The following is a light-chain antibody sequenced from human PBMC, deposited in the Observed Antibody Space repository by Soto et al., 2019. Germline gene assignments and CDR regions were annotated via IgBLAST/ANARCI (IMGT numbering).Light chain of an antibody. J-gene: IGKJ4*01. CDR3: QQYEVLPLT. CDR1: QDISNY. V-gene: IGKV1-33*01. CDR2: DAS. Sequence: DIQMTQSPSSLSASVGDRVTITCQASQDISNYLNWYQQKPGKAPKLLIFDASNVETGVPSRFSGSGSGTDFTFTIHSLQPEDAATYYCQQYEVLPLTCGGGTKVGIK.